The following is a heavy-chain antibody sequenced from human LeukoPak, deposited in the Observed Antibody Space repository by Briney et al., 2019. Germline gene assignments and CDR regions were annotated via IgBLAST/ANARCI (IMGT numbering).Heavy chain of an antibody. CDR1: GGSISSGSYY. Sequence: SETLSLTCTVSGGSISSGSYYWSWIRQPAGKGLEWIGRIYTSGSTNYNPSLKSRVTISVDTSKNQFSLKLSSVTAADTAVYYCARESTDIAVAGVLYYFDYWGQGTLVTVSS. V-gene: IGHV4-61*02. CDR3: ARESTDIAVAGVLYYFDY. J-gene: IGHJ4*02. CDR2: IYTSGST. D-gene: IGHD6-19*01.